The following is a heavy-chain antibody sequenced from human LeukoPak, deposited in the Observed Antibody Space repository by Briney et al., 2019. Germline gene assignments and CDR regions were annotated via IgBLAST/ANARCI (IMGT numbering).Heavy chain of an antibody. Sequence: GGSLRLSCAASGFTFSSYGMHWVRQAPGKGLEWVAVISYDGSNKYYADSVKGRFTISRDNSKNTLYLQMNSLRAEDTAVYYCAKDASSGWYAYFDYWGQGTLVTVSS. CDR1: GFTFSSYG. CDR2: ISYDGSNK. D-gene: IGHD6-19*01. CDR3: AKDASSGWYAYFDY. V-gene: IGHV3-30*18. J-gene: IGHJ4*02.